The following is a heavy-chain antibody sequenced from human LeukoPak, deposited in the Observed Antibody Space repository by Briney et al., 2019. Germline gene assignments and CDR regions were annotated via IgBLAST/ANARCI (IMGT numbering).Heavy chain of an antibody. CDR3: ARPALYCSSTVCPPYMDV. V-gene: IGHV5-51*01. J-gene: IGHJ6*03. Sequence: GESLKISCKGSGYSFTSYWIGWVRQMPGKGLEWMGIIYPGDSDTRYTPSFQGQVTISADKSISTAYLQWGSLKASDTATYYCARPALYCSSTVCPPYMDVWGKGTTVTVSS. CDR1: GYSFTSYW. CDR2: IYPGDSDT. D-gene: IGHD2-2*01.